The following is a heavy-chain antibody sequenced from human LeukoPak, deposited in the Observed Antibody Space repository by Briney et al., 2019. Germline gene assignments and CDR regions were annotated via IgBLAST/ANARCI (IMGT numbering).Heavy chain of an antibody. CDR2: INHSGST. CDR1: GGSFSGYY. CDR3: ARFTNFVERQQQRGASYDY. Sequence: SETLSLTCAVYGGSFSGYYWSWIRQPPGKGLEWIGEINHSGSTNYNPSLKSRVTISVDTSKNQFSLKLSSVTAADTAVYYCARFTNFVERQQQRGASYDYWGQGTLVTVSS. V-gene: IGHV4-34*01. D-gene: IGHD6-13*01. J-gene: IGHJ4*02.